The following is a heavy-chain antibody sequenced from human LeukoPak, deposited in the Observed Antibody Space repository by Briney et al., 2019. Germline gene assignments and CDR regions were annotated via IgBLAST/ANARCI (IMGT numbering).Heavy chain of an antibody. J-gene: IGHJ4*02. CDR3: ARDWGAYYHFFDY. V-gene: IGHV3-7*01. CDR1: GFSMSVYW. CDR2: IKQDGSER. Sequence: GGSLRLSCEASGFSMSVYWMSWVRQAPGKGLEWVGNIKQDGSERNYVDSVRGRFTISRDNAKKSLYLQMNSLRAEDTAVYYCARDWGAYYHFFDYWGQGTLVTVSS. D-gene: IGHD3-22*01.